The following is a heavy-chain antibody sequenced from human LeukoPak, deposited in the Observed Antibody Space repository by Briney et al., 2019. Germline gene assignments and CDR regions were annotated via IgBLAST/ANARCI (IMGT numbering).Heavy chain of an antibody. D-gene: IGHD3-10*01. Sequence: SETLSLTCTVSGGSISTYFWSWIRQPPGKGLEWIGYIYYSGSTNYNPSLKGRVTMSLDTSKNQFSLKLSSVTAADTAVYFCAVYGWGHPYGLDVWGLGTTVTVSS. V-gene: IGHV4-59*01. J-gene: IGHJ6*02. CDR1: GGSISTYF. CDR2: IYYSGST. CDR3: AVYGWGHPYGLDV.